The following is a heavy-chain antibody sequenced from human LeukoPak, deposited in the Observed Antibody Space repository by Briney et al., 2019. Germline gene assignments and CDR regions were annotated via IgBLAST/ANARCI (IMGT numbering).Heavy chain of an antibody. J-gene: IGHJ4*02. CDR2: VFHVGTT. D-gene: IGHD5-12*01. CDR1: GVSVNTGVW. Sequence: PSVTLSLTCAVSGVSVNTGVWWTWVRQPPGKGLEWIGEVFHVGTTNYNPSLKSRVTILLDKSRNQFSLELRSVTAADTAIYYCARWRAYTAFDFWGQGTLVTVSS. CDR3: ARWRAYTAFDF. V-gene: IGHV4-4*02.